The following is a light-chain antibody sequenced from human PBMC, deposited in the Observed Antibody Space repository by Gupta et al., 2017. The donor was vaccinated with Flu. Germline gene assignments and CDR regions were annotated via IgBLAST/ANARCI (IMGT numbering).Light chain of an antibody. CDR1: QSISTW. Sequence: DIQMTQSPSTLSASVEDRVTITCRASQSISTWLAWYQQKPGQAPKLLIYKSSTLQIGVPTRFSGSGSGTEFTLTISSLQPDDFATYYCQQYTDFPYTFGQGTKLEIK. CDR2: KSS. J-gene: IGKJ2*01. CDR3: QQYTDFPYT. V-gene: IGKV1-5*03.